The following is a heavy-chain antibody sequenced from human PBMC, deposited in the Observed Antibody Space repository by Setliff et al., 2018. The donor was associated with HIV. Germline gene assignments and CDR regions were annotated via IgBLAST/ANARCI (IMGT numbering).Heavy chain of an antibody. V-gene: IGHV4-59*01. D-gene: IGHD3-9*01. J-gene: IGHJ6*02. Sequence: SETLSLTCNVSGGSISGYYWSWVRQPPGKGLEWIGYIYYSGSTNYNPSLRSRVTISVDTSKNQVSLRLTSVTSADTALYYCARESQQYYDILTGFNYYYGMDAWGRGITVTVSS. CDR2: IYYSGST. CDR1: GGSISGYY. CDR3: ARESQQYYDILTGFNYYYGMDA.